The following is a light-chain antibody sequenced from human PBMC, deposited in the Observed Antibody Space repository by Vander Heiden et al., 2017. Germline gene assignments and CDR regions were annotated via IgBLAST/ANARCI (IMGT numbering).Light chain of an antibody. Sequence: GTSSDVGYNYVSWYQQHPGKVPKLIIYDVNNRPSGISNRISGSKSGNTASLTNSGLQAGDEADYYCSSYTTSSTYVFGTGTKVTVL. CDR3: SSYTTSSTYV. J-gene: IGLJ1*01. CDR2: DVN. CDR1: SSDVGYNY. V-gene: IGLV2-14*03.